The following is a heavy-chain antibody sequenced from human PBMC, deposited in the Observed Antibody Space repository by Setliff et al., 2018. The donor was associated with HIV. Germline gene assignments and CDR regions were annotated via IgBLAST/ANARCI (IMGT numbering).Heavy chain of an antibody. Sequence: LSLTCGVSGSSISSGYYWGWIRQPAGKGLEWIGRIYSSGTTNYNPSLKRRVTISLDTSKTQFSLKLSSVTAADTAVYYCARGQPQGGGTYWSAFDIWGQGTMVTVSS. V-gene: IGHV4-61*02. CDR1: GSSISSGYY. J-gene: IGHJ3*02. CDR2: IYSSGTT. CDR3: ARGQPQGGGTYWSAFDI. D-gene: IGHD1-26*01.